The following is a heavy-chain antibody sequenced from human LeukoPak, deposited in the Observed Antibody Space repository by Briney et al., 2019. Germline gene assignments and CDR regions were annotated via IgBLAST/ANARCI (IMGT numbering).Heavy chain of an antibody. CDR2: IRSSYI. V-gene: IGHV3-21*01. CDR3: ARESSYYVSGNHYYYYMDV. D-gene: IGHD3-10*01. Sequence: GGSLRLSCAASGFTFSSYGMNWVRQAPGKGLEWVSSIRSSYIYYADSVKGRFTISRDNAKNSLYLQMNSLRAEDTAVYYCARESSYYVSGNHYYYYMDVWGKGTTVTVSS. CDR1: GFTFSSYG. J-gene: IGHJ6*03.